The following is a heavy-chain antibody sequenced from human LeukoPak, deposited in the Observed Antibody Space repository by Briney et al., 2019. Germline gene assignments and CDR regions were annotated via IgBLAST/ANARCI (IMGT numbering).Heavy chain of an antibody. CDR3: ATPGVVVPAAINAFDI. V-gene: IGHV4-39*01. J-gene: IGHJ3*02. CDR2: IYYSGST. D-gene: IGHD2-2*02. Sequence: PSETLSLTCTVSGGSISSSSYYWGWIRQPPGKGLEWIGSIYYSGSTYYNPSLKSRVTISVDTSKNQFSLKLSSVTAADTAVYYCATPGVVVPAAINAFDIWGQGTMVTVSS. CDR1: GGSISSSSYY.